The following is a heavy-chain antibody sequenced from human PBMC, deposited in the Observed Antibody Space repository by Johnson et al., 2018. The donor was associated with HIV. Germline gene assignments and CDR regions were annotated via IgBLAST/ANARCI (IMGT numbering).Heavy chain of an antibody. V-gene: IGHV3-11*05. CDR2: ISGSGFDT. J-gene: IGHJ3*02. Sequence: QMLLVESGGDLIKPGGSLRLSCAVSNFTFKDFYMSWIRQAPGKGLEWLSYISGSGFDTYYADSLKGRFTISRDNSKNTVYVQMNSLRAEDTAVYYCAKDAYCSGGRCYGFGAFDIWGQGTKVTVSS. CDR1: NFTFKDFY. D-gene: IGHD2-15*01. CDR3: AKDAYCSGGRCYGFGAFDI.